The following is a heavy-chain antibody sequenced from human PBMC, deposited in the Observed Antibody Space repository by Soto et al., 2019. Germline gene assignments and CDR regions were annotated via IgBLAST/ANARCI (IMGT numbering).Heavy chain of an antibody. J-gene: IGHJ5*02. Sequence: QVQLQESGAGLVKPSQTLSLTCTVSGASISSGDSFWSWIRQPPGKGLEWIAYIYSSGSTYYNPSLKRRVAISIDTSKNQFSLNLSSLTAADTAVYYCASLILSFDPWGQGTLVTVSS. CDR2: IYSSGST. CDR1: GASISSGDSF. V-gene: IGHV4-30-4*01. CDR3: ASLILSFDP.